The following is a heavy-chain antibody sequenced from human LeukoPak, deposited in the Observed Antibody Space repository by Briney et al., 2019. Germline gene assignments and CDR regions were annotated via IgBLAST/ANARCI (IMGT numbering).Heavy chain of an antibody. Sequence: SETLSLTCAVYGGSFSGYYWSWIRQPPGKGLEWIGEINHSGSTNYNPSLKSRVTISVDTSKNQFSLKLSSVTAADTAVYYCGRGQSMRGRRGVGGKEPRVTVPS. CDR1: GGSFSGYY. CDR2: INHSGST. D-gene: IGHD6-6*01. CDR3: GRGQSMRGRRGV. V-gene: IGHV4-34*01. J-gene: IGHJ4*02.